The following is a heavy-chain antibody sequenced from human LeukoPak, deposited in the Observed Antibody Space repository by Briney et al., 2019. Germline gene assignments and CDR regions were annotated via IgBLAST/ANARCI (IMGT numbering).Heavy chain of an antibody. V-gene: IGHV2-5*01. CDR1: WFSLSTSGVG. CDR2: ISWNDDK. J-gene: IGHJ4*02. CDR3: AHRPRGDVPEDYFDY. D-gene: IGHD1-14*01. Sequence: SGPTLLKPTQTLTLTCTFSWFSLSTSGVGVGWIRQPPGKALGWLALISWNDDKRYSPSLKSRLTITKNTSKNQVVLTITNMDPVDTATYYCAHRPRGDVPEDYFDYWGQGTLVTVSS.